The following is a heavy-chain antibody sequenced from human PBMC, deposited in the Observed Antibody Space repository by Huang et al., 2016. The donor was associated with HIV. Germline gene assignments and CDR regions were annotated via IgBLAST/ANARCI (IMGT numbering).Heavy chain of an antibody. D-gene: IGHD3-22*01. V-gene: IGHV4-34*02. Sequence: VQLQQWGASLLKPSETLSLPCAVSGGTFTGYFWGWVRQAPGKGLEWIAELKHSGTTANNPSLKGRVSMSVDVSNNQFSLSLKSVAAADTAVYFCVRCPGYYFEPSRYFDAFDIWGPGTMVTVS. CDR2: LKHSGTT. J-gene: IGHJ3*02. CDR1: GGTFTGYF. CDR3: VRCPGYYFEPSRYFDAFDI.